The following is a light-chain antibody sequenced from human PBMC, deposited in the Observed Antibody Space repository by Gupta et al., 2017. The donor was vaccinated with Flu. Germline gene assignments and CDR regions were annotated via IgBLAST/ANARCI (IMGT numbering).Light chain of an antibody. Sequence: DIQMTQSPSSLSASVGDRVTITCRASQSISTYLDWYQQKPGKAPKLLIYAASSLQSGVPSRFSGSGSGTDFTLTITRLQPEDFATYYCQQSYKSPWTFGQGTKVEIQ. J-gene: IGKJ1*01. CDR2: AAS. CDR1: QSISTY. V-gene: IGKV1-39*01. CDR3: QQSYKSPWT.